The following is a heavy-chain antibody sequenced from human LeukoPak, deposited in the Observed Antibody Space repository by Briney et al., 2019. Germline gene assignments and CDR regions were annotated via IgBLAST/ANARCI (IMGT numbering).Heavy chain of an antibody. V-gene: IGHV3-20*04. D-gene: IGHD1-26*01. CDR1: GFTFDDYG. J-gene: IGHJ4*02. CDR2: INWNGGST. CDR3: ARDSFSGSSLDY. Sequence: GGSLRLSCAASGFTFDDYGMSWVRHAPGKGLEWVSGINWNGGSTGYADSVKGRFTISRDNAKNSLHLQMKSLRAEDTALYCCARDSFSGSSLDYWGQGTLVTVSS.